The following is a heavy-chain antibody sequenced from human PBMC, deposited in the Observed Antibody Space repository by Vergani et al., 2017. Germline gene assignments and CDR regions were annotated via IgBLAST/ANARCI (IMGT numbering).Heavy chain of an antibody. CDR2: IYYSGST. D-gene: IGHD2-2*01. V-gene: IGHV4-59*01. CDR3: ARVGPVVPAAMDYDAFDI. CDR1: GSSISRYY. J-gene: IGHJ3*02. Sequence: QVQLQESGPGLVKPSETLSLTCTVSGSSISRYYWSWIRQPPGKGLEWIGYIYYSGSTNYNPSLKSRVTISVDTSKNQFSLKLSSVTAADTAVYYCARVGPVVPAAMDYDAFDIWGQGTMVTVSS.